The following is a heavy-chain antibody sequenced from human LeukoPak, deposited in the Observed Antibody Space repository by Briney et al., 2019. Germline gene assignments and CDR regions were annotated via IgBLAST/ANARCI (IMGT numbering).Heavy chain of an antibody. CDR3: ARHFSSDSSSPVDY. Sequence: SETLSLTCTVSGGSISSSDYYWGWIRQPPGKGLEWIASIYYSGSTYYNPSLKSRVTISVDTSKNQFSLKLSSVTAADTAVYYCARHFSSDSSSPVDYWGQGTLVTVSS. CDR2: IYYSGST. D-gene: IGHD6-6*01. CDR1: GGSISSSDYY. V-gene: IGHV4-39*01. J-gene: IGHJ4*02.